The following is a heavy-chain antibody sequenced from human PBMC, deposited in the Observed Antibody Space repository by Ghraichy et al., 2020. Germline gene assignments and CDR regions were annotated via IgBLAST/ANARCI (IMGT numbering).Heavy chain of an antibody. V-gene: IGHV3-48*01. J-gene: IGHJ2*01. CDR3: ARLPLPRRAAVGDWYFDL. Sequence: GGSLRLSCEGSGFSFSDYSMIWVRLTPRKALEWVSYITGSSITIFYTDSVKGRFTISRDNAKNSLYLQMNSLRAEDTAVYYCARLPLPRRAAVGDWYFDLGGSGT. CDR2: ITGSSITI. D-gene: IGHD6-13*01. CDR1: GFSFSDYS.